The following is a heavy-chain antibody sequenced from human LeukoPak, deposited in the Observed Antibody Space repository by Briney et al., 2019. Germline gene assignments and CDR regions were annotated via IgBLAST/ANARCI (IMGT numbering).Heavy chain of an antibody. J-gene: IGHJ4*02. CDR1: GYTFTGYY. Sequence: ASVKVSCKASGYTFTGYYMHWVRQAPGQGLEWMGWINPNSGATNYAQKFQGRVTMTRDTSISTAYMELSRLRSDDTAVYYCARVANWGSSPIDYWGQGTLVTVSS. V-gene: IGHV1-2*02. D-gene: IGHD7-27*01. CDR2: INPNSGAT. CDR3: ARVANWGSSPIDY.